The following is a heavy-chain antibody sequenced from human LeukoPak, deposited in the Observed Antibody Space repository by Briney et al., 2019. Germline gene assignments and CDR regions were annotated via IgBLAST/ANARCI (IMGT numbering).Heavy chain of an antibody. D-gene: IGHD1-26*01. Sequence: PSETLSLTCAVYGGSFSGYYWSWIRQPPGKGPEWIGEINHSGSTNYNPSLKSRVTISVDTSKNQFSLKLSSVTAADTAVYYCARAISGSYNSPFDYWGQGTLVTVSS. CDR2: INHSGST. V-gene: IGHV4-34*01. J-gene: IGHJ4*02. CDR3: ARAISGSYNSPFDY. CDR1: GGSFSGYY.